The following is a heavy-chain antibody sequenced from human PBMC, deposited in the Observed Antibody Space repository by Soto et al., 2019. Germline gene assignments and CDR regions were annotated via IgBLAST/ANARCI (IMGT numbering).Heavy chain of an antibody. CDR1: GGSISSSSYY. D-gene: IGHD6-25*01. CDR2: IYYSGST. Sequence: QLQRQESGPGLVKPSETLSLTCTVSGGSISSSSYYWDWIRQPPGKGLEWIGSIYYSGSTYYNPSLKSRVTISVDTSKNLFSLKLSSVNAADTAVYYCARRRAAVEDGMVVWGQGTTVTVSS. J-gene: IGHJ6*02. CDR3: ARRRAAVEDGMVV. V-gene: IGHV4-39*01.